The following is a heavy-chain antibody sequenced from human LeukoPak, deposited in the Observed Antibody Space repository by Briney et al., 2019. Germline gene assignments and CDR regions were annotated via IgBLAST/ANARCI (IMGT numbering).Heavy chain of an antibody. CDR2: IYNSRST. CDR1: VGSISSYY. D-gene: IGHD6-19*01. V-gene: IGHV4-4*07. CDR3: ARDDNPGIAVAGTDAFDI. J-gene: IGHJ3*02. Sequence: SETLSLTCTGSVGSISSYYRSWIRQPAGKGLEWIGRIYNSRSTNYNPSLKSRVTMSVDPSKNQFSLKLSSVTAADTAVYYCARDDNPGIAVAGTDAFDIWGQRTMVTVSS.